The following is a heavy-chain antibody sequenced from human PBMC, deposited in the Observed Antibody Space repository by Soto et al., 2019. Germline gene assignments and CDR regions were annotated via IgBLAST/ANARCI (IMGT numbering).Heavy chain of an antibody. D-gene: IGHD3-10*01. CDR3: ARHRGPMVGGVISNWFDP. CDR1: GGSISSSSYY. V-gene: IGHV4-39*01. J-gene: IGHJ5*02. Sequence: QLQLQESGPGLVKPSETLSLTCTVSGGSISSSSYYWGWIRQPPGKGLEWIGSIYYSGTTYYNPSPKSRVTMSGDKSTTQYSLTLSSVTAADKAVYDCARHRGPMVGGVISNWFDPWGQGTLVTVSS. CDR2: IYYSGTT.